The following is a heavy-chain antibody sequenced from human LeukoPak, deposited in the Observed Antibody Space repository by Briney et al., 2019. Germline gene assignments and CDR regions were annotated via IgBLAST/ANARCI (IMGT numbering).Heavy chain of an antibody. CDR3: ARLARVTAGVYYYYYMDV. CDR2: IYYSGST. V-gene: IGHV4-39*01. CDR1: GGSISTSTYY. Sequence: SETLSLTCTVSGGSISTSTYYWGWIRQPPGKGLEWIGSIYYSGSTYYNPSLKSRVTISVDTSKNQFSLKLNSVTAADTAVYYCARLARVTAGVYYYYYMDVWGKGTTVTVSS. D-gene: IGHD3-10*01. J-gene: IGHJ6*03.